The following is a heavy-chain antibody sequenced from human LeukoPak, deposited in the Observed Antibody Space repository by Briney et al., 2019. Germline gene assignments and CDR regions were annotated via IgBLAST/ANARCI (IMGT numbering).Heavy chain of an antibody. Sequence: PGGSLRLSCAASGFTFSSYAMSRVRQAPGKGLEWVSAISGSGGSTYYADSVKGRFTISRDNSKNTLYLQMNSLRAEDTAVYYCAKGQNWNDYYFDYWGQGTLVTVSS. D-gene: IGHD1-1*01. CDR1: GFTFSSYA. CDR2: ISGSGGST. J-gene: IGHJ4*02. V-gene: IGHV3-23*01. CDR3: AKGQNWNDYYFDY.